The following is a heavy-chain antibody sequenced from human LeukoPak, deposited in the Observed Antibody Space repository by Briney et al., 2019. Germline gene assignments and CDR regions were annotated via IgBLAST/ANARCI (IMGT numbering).Heavy chain of an antibody. CDR2: IRSKAYGGTA. V-gene: IGHV3-49*04. CDR3: TRGALRPPFARFDY. CDR1: GFTFGDSE. Sequence: PGRSLRLSCTGSGFTFGDSEMSWVRQAPGKGLEWVGFIRSKAYGGTAEYAASVKGRFTISRDDSKSIAYLQMSSLKTEVTAVYYCTRGALRPPFARFDYWSQGTLVTVSS. J-gene: IGHJ4*02. D-gene: IGHD2-21*01.